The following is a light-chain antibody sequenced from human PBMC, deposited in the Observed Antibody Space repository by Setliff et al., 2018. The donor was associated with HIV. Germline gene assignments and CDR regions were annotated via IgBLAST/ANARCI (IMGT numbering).Light chain of an antibody. V-gene: IGLV2-23*01. CDR1: SSDVGRYNL. CDR3: CSNTGSNTLV. J-gene: IGLJ1*01. CDR2: QAT. Sequence: QSALTQPASVSGSPGQSITISCTGTSSDVGRYNLVSWYQQHPARAPKLIIYQATRRPSGVSNRFSGSKSGNVASLTISGLQAEDEADYYCCSNTGSNTLVFGTGTKVTVL.